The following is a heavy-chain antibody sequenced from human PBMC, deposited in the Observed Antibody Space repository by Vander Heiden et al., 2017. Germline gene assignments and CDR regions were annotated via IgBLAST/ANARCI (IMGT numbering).Heavy chain of an antibody. D-gene: IGHD2-21*02. CDR1: GGTFSSYA. J-gene: IGHJ6*02. V-gene: IGHV1-69*01. CDR2: IIPIFGTA. CDR3: ARDGYCGGDCCKRKYGMDV. Sequence: QVQLVQSGAEVKKPGSSVKVSCKASGGTFSSYAISWVRQAPGQGLEWMGGIIPIFGTANYAQKFQGRVTITADESTSTAYMELSSLRSEDTAVYYCARDGYCGGDCCKRKYGMDVWGQGTTVTVSS.